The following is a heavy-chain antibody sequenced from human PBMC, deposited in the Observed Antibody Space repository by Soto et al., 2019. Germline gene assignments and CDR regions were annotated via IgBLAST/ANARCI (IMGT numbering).Heavy chain of an antibody. CDR1: GYTFTANY. CDR3: ARYQYWSGYLDA. V-gene: IGHV1-2*02. CDR2: INPHTGGT. J-gene: IGHJ6*04. D-gene: IGHD3-3*01. Sequence: GASVKVSCKASGYTFTANYVHCVRQAPGQGLEWMGWINPHTGGTDYAQTFQGRVTMTRDTSISTAYMELSRLTSDDTAVYYCARYQYWSGYLDAWGKGTTVTVSS.